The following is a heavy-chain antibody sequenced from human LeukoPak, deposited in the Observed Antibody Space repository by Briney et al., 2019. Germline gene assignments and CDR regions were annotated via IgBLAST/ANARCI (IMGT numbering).Heavy chain of an antibody. Sequence: PGGSLRLSCAASRFTFKSYGMHWVRQAPAKGLEWVAVIWYDGSNKFYADSVKGRFTISRDNSKNTLYLQMNSLRAEDTAVYYCVRDRENSYFEYWGQGTPVTVSS. D-gene: IGHD4-23*01. CDR3: VRDRENSYFEY. J-gene: IGHJ4*02. V-gene: IGHV3-33*01. CDR2: IWYDGSNK. CDR1: RFTFKSYG.